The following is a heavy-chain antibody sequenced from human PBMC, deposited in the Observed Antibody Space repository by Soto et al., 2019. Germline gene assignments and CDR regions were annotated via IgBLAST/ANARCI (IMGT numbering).Heavy chain of an antibody. CDR3: ARGERRYYYDSSGYYSHYYYYGMDV. D-gene: IGHD3-22*01. CDR2: IIPIFGTA. CDR1: GGTFSGYA. V-gene: IGHV1-69*13. J-gene: IGHJ6*02. Sequence: APVKVSCKASGGTFSGYAISWVRQAPGQGLEWMGGIIPIFGTANYAQKFQGRVTITADESTSTAYMELSSLRSEDTAVYYCARGERRYYYDSSGYYSHYYYYGMDVWGQGTTVTVSS.